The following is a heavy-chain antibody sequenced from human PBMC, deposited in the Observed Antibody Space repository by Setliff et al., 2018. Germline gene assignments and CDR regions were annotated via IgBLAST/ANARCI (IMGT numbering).Heavy chain of an antibody. V-gene: IGHV4-39*01. Sequence: SETLSLTCIVSDDSMNSGAYYWSWIRQPPGKGLEWIGSIYYSGTTYCNPSLNSRVTISMDTSTNQFSLKLSSVTAADTAVYYCARLKTAMVDFWGQGTLVTVSS. J-gene: IGHJ4*02. CDR3: ARLKTAMVDF. D-gene: IGHD5-18*01. CDR2: IYYSGTT. CDR1: DDSMNSGAYY.